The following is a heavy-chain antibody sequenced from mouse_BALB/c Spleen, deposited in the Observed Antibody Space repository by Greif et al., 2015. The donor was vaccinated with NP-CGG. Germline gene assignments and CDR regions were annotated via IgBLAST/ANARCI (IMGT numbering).Heavy chain of an antibody. Sequence: QVQLQQSGAELVKPGASVKLSCKASGYTFTSYYMYWVKQRPGQGLEWIGEINPSNGGTNFNEKFKCKATLTVDKSSSTAYMQLSSLTSEDSAVYYCTRSGYGYYFDYWGQGTTLTVSS. J-gene: IGHJ2*01. CDR2: INPSNGGT. CDR3: TRSGYGYYFDY. V-gene: IGHV1S81*02. CDR1: GYTFTSYY. D-gene: IGHD2-2*01.